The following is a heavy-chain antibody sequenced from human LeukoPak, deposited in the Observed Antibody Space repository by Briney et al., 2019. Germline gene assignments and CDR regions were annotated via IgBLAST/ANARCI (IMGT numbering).Heavy chain of an antibody. CDR1: GGSFSGYY. CDR3: ARGPPTAVPAARVDY. V-gene: IGHV4-34*01. D-gene: IGHD2-2*01. Sequence: SETLSLTCAVYGGSFSGYYWSWIRHPPGKGLEWIGEINHSGSTNYNPSLKSRVTISVDTSKNQFSLKLGSVTAADTAAYYCARGPPTAVPAARVDYWGQGTLVTVSS. J-gene: IGHJ4*02. CDR2: INHSGST.